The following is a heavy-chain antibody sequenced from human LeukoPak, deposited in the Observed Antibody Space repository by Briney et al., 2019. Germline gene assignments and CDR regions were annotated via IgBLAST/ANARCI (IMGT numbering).Heavy chain of an antibody. D-gene: IGHD2/OR15-2a*01. CDR1: GFAVSSHN. CDR2: IFRGDGT. Sequence: PGGSLRLSCAASGFAVSSHNMSWVRQAPGEGLEWVAVIFRGDGTYYADSVKGRFTISRDNFRNTVYLQMNGLRGEDTGIYYCMQEAPGPPIYYWGQGTLVTVSS. CDR3: MQEAPGPPIYY. V-gene: IGHV3-66*01. J-gene: IGHJ4*02.